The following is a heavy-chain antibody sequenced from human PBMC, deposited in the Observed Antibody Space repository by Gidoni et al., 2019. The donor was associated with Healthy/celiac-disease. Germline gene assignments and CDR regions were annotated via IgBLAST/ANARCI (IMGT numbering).Heavy chain of an antibody. Sequence: EVQLVESGGGLVQPGGSLRLSCAASGLTFSSYAMSWVRQAPGKWLEWGSSISGSGGSTYYADSVKGRFTISRDNSKNTLYLQMNRLRAEDTAVYYCAKAAEINSGYDRRIHFYFDYWGQGTLVTVSS. D-gene: IGHD5-12*01. V-gene: IGHV3-23*04. CDR2: ISGSGGST. J-gene: IGHJ4*02. CDR1: GLTFSSYA. CDR3: AKAAEINSGYDRRIHFYFDY.